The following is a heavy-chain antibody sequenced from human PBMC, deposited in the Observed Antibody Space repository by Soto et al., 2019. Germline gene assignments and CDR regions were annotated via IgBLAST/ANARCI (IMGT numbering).Heavy chain of an antibody. V-gene: IGHV1-8*01. D-gene: IGHD2-21*01. J-gene: IGHJ4*02. CDR3: ARPGSRYCGGECDLSQ. Sequence: GASVKVSCKASGYMFSNYDIIWVRQATGQGLEWMGWMNPDSDKTDYAQKFQGRVTMTGNTSISTAYMELTALTYEITAIYYCARPGSRYCGGECDLSQWGQGTLVTVSS. CDR2: MNPDSDKT. CDR1: GYMFSNYD.